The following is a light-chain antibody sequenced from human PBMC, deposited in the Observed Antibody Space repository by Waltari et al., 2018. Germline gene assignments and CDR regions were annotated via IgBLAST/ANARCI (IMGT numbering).Light chain of an antibody. J-gene: IGKJ1*01. V-gene: IGKV1-NL1*01. CDR3: QQFYTLPFT. Sequence: DIQMTQSPSSLSASVGDRVTFTCRASQDIFTSLVWYQQKPGKPPKLLLSSASGLESGVTSRFSGSGSGTDFSLAIDSLQPEDSATYYCQQFYTLPFTFGRGTKVEIK. CDR1: QDIFTS. CDR2: SAS.